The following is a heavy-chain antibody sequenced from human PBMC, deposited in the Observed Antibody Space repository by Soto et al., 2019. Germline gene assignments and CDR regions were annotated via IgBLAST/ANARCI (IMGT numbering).Heavy chain of an antibody. CDR1: GYTFTSYG. Sequence: ASVKVSCKASGYTFTSYGISWVRQAPGQGLEWMGWISAYNGIPVYAQKFQGRATITADRSTSTAYMEVSSLTSQDTAVYYCCFRDWKENFDSWGQGAQVTVSS. J-gene: IGHJ4*02. CDR2: ISAYNGIP. CDR3: CFRDWKENFDS. D-gene: IGHD1-1*01. V-gene: IGHV1-18*01.